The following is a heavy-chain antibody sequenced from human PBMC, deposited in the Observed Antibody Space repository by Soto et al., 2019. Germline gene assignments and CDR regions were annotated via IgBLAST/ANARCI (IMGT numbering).Heavy chain of an antibody. Sequence: SETLSLTCTVSGGSISISSYYWGWIRQPPGKGLEWIGSIYYSGSTYYNPSLKSRVTISVDTSKNQFSLKLSSVTAADTAVYYCASPKVYYDILTGYFGRIVGPNDYWGQGTLVTVSS. V-gene: IGHV4-39*01. J-gene: IGHJ4*02. CDR2: IYYSGST. D-gene: IGHD3-9*01. CDR3: ASPKVYYDILTGYFGRIVGPNDY. CDR1: GGSISISSYY.